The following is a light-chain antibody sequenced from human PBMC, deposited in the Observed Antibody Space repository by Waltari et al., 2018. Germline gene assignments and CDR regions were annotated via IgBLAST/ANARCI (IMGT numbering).Light chain of an antibody. CDR1: ALPKQY. J-gene: IGLJ3*02. V-gene: IGLV3-10*01. Sequence: SYELTQPPSVSVSPGQTARITCSGDALPKQYVFWYQQKSGQAPVLVIYEDSKRPSGIPERFSGSSSGTMATLTISGAQVEDEADYYCYSTDSSTTHRVFGGGTKVTVL. CDR3: YSTDSSTTHRV. CDR2: EDS.